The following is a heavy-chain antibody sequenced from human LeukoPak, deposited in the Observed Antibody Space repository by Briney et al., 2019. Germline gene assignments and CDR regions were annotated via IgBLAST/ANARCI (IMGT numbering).Heavy chain of an antibody. CDR1: GFSVSIHY. CDR2: IYSGGST. J-gene: IGHJ4*02. CDR3: ARDESLDY. Sequence: GGSLRLSCAASGFSVSIHYMSWVRQAPGKGLEWVSVIYSGGSTYYADSVKGRFTISRDNAKNSLYLQMNSLRAEDTAVYYCARDESLDYWGQGTLVSVSS. V-gene: IGHV3-53*01.